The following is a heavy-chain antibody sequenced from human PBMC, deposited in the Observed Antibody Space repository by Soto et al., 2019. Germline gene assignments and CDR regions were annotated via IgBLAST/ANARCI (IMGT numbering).Heavy chain of an antibody. Sequence: QVQLVESGGGVVQPGRSLRLSCAASGFTFSSYGMHWVRQAPGKGLEWVAVISYDGCNKYYADSVQGRFTISRDNSKNTLYMELSGLRGEDTAVYYCAKDEGYCCGGCCYSFGYWGQGTLGTVSS. J-gene: IGHJ4*02. CDR3: AKDEGYCCGGCCYSFGY. CDR2: ISYDGCNK. CDR1: GFTFSSYG. D-gene: IGHD2-15*01. V-gene: IGHV3-30*18.